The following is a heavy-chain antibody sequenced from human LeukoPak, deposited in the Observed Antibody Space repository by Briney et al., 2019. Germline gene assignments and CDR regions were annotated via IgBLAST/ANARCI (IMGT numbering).Heavy chain of an antibody. CDR2: IYHSGST. CDR1: GYSISSGYY. J-gene: IGHJ4*02. D-gene: IGHD4-17*01. Sequence: SQTLSLTCTVSGYSISSGYYWGCIRQPPGKGLEWIGSIYHSGSTNYNPSLKSRVTMSMDTSMNQFSLKLRSVTAADTAVYYCAREYGDFPAYYFDYWGQGTLVTVSS. CDR3: AREYGDFPAYYFDY. V-gene: IGHV4-38-2*02.